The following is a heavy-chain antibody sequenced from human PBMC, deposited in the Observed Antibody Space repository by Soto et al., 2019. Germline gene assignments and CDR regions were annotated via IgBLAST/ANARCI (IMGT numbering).Heavy chain of an antibody. CDR3: ATDTYCPATCYRGHGN. J-gene: IGHJ4*02. CDR1: GFTFSSYW. V-gene: IGHV3-7*03. D-gene: IGHD2-8*02. CDR2: MNQHGSDI. Sequence: EVQLVESGGDLVQPGGSLRLSCAASGFTFSSYWMAWVRQSPGKGLEWVASMNQHGSDIQYVDSVRGRFTISRDNARNFLYLQMNILRVADTTIYYCATDTYCPATCYRGHGNWGQGTLVTVSS.